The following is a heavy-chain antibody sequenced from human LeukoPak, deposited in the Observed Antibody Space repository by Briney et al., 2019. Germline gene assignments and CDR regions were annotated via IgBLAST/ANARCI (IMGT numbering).Heavy chain of an antibody. CDR2: INHSGST. CDR1: GGSFSGYY. D-gene: IGHD2-15*01. V-gene: IGHV4-34*01. Sequence: SETLSLTCAVYGGSFSGYYWSWIRQPPGKGLEWIGEINHSGSTNYNPSLKSRVTISVDTSKNQFSLKLSSVTAADTAVYYCARGRRRSVVVVAATRRNWFDPWGQGTLVTVSS. J-gene: IGHJ5*02. CDR3: ARGRRRSVVVVAATRRNWFDP.